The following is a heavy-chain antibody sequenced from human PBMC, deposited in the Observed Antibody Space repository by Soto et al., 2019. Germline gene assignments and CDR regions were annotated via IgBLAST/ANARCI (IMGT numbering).Heavy chain of an antibody. J-gene: IGHJ5*02. D-gene: IGHD3-10*01. V-gene: IGHV3-53*01. CDR1: GFTVSDNH. CDR3: ERAGSDSGTYYKNFLET. Sequence: GGSXRLSCLASGFTVSDNHMIWFRQPPGQRLEWLSVIYSGGSPYYTGSVKGRFTISRDNSRKTVYLQMNSVRGEDTAAYYCERAGSDSGTYYKNFLETWGQGTLVTV. CDR2: IYSGGSP.